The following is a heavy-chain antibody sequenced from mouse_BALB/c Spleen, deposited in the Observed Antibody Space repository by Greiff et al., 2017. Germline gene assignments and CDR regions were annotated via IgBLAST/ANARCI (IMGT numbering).Heavy chain of an antibody. D-gene: IGHD2-1*01. Sequence: QVQLQQSGPELVKPGASVRISCKASGYTFTSYYIHWVKQRPGQGLEWIGWIYPGNVNTKYNEKFKGKATLTADKSSSTAYMQLSSLTSEDSAVYFCARDYGNPGYYFDYWGQGTTLTVSS. CDR2: IYPGNVNT. CDR3: ARDYGNPGYYFDY. J-gene: IGHJ2*01. CDR1: GYTFTSYY. V-gene: IGHV1S56*01.